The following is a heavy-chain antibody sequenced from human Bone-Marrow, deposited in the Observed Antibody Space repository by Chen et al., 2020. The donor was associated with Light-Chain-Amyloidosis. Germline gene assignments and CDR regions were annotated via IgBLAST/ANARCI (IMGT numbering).Heavy chain of an antibody. V-gene: IGHV3-33*01. Sequence: QVQLVESGGGVVQPGRSLRLSCAVSGFIFSDYAMHWVRQAPGKGLEWVAVRRSDGIDKHYADSVGGRFTISRDIFKRTLDLQMNSLRVEDTAIYLCAREGRAIWNFDSWGQGTQVSVSS. CDR1: GFIFSDYA. CDR2: RRSDGIDK. CDR3: AREGRAIWNFDS. D-gene: IGHD3-3*01. J-gene: IGHJ4*02.